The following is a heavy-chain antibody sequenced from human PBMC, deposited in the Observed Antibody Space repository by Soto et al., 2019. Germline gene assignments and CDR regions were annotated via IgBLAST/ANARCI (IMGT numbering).Heavy chain of an antibody. CDR3: ARDRATYYYDSSAPIGVAD. V-gene: IGHV4-31*03. CDR1: GGSISSGGYY. D-gene: IGHD3-22*01. J-gene: IGHJ4*02. CDR2: IYYSGST. Sequence: SETLSLTCTVSGGSISSGGYYWSWIRQHPGKGLEWIGYIYYSGSTYYNPSLKSRVTISVDTSKNQFSLKLSSVTAADTAVYYCARDRATYYYDSSAPIGVADRGQGTLVTVSS.